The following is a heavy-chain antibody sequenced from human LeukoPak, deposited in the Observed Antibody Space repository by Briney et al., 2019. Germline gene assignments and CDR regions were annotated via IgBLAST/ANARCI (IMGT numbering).Heavy chain of an antibody. CDR3: ARALAPGAFDI. CDR1: GGTFSSYA. D-gene: IGHD3-10*01. V-gene: IGHV1-69*04. Sequence: VASVKVSCKASGGTFSSYAISWERQAPGQGLEWMGRIIPILGIANYAQKFQGRVTITADKSTSTAYMELSSLRSEDTAVYYCARALAPGAFDIWGQGTMVTVSS. CDR2: IIPILGIA. J-gene: IGHJ3*02.